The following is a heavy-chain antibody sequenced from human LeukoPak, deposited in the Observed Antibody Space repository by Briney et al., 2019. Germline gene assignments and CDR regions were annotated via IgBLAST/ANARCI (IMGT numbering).Heavy chain of an antibody. V-gene: IGHV1-69*13. J-gene: IGHJ5*02. D-gene: IGHD2-2*01. CDR2: IIPIFSTA. CDR1: GGTFSSYA. Sequence: SVKVSCKASGGTFSSYAISWVRQAPGQGLEWMGGIIPIFSTANYAQKFQGRVTITADESTSTAYMELSSLRSEDTAVYYCARDRDCSSTSCYSIGWFDPWGQGTLVTVSS. CDR3: ARDRDCSSTSCYSIGWFDP.